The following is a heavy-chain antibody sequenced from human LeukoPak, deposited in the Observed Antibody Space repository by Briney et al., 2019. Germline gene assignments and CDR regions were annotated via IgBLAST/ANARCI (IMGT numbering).Heavy chain of an antibody. CDR2: ISSSSSYI. CDR1: GFTFSSYS. D-gene: IGHD2-2*01. J-gene: IGHJ4*02. Sequence: PGGSLRLSCAASGFTFSSYSMNWVRQAPGKGLEWVSSISSSSSYIYYADSVKGRFTISRDNAKNSLYLQMNSLRAEDTAVYYCARRYCSNTSCYDDYWGQGTLVTVSS. V-gene: IGHV3-21*01. CDR3: ARRYCSNTSCYDDY.